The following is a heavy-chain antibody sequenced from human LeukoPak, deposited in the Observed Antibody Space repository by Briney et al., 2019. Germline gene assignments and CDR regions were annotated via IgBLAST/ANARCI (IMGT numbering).Heavy chain of an antibody. Sequence: GGSLRLSCAASGFTFSSYSMNWVRQAPGKGLEWVSSISSSSSYIYYADSVKGRFTISRDNAKNSLYLQMNSLRAEDTAVYYCARVEVDYYGMDVWGQGTTVTVSS. CDR1: GFTFSSYS. V-gene: IGHV3-21*01. CDR3: ARVEVDYYGMDV. J-gene: IGHJ6*02. D-gene: IGHD1-1*01. CDR2: ISSSSSYI.